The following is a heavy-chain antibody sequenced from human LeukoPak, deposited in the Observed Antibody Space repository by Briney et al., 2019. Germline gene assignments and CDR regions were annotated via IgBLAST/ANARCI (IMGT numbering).Heavy chain of an antibody. CDR2: ISAYNGNT. D-gene: IGHD1-26*01. J-gene: IGHJ3*02. Sequence: GASVKVSCKASGYTFTSYGISGVRQAPGQGLEWMGWISAYNGNTNYAQKLQGRVTMTTDTSTSTAYMELRSLRSDDTAVDYCARGVSGSYYDAFDIWGQGTMVTVSS. CDR3: ARGVSGSYYDAFDI. CDR1: GYTFTSYG. V-gene: IGHV1-18*01.